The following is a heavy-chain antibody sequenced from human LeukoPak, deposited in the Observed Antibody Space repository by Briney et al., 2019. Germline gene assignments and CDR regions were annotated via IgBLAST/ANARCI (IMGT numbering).Heavy chain of an antibody. D-gene: IGHD5-18*01. CDR2: IYPGDSDT. CDR3: ARGGYSYGYVSDY. J-gene: IGHJ4*02. Sequence: GESLKISCKGSGYLFTNYWIGWVRQMPGKGLEWMGIIYPGDSDTGYSPSFQGQVTISADKSISTAYLQWSSLKASDTAMYYCARGGYSYGYVSDYWGQGTLVTVSS. CDR1: GYLFTNYW. V-gene: IGHV5-51*01.